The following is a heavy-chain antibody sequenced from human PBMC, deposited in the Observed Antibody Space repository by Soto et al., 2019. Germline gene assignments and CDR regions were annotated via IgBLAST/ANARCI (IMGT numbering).Heavy chain of an antibody. D-gene: IGHD5-18*01. CDR3: AIVTRYSYCYY. Sequence: GESRKIYCQGSGYSFSNYWIGWVRQMPAKGLEWMGIIYPGDSETRYSPSFQGQVTISADKSLSTAYPQWSSLKDSYTAKYYCAIVTRYSYCYYWGQETLVTVSS. CDR1: GYSFSNYW. CDR2: IYPGDSET. J-gene: IGHJ4*02. V-gene: IGHV5-51*01.